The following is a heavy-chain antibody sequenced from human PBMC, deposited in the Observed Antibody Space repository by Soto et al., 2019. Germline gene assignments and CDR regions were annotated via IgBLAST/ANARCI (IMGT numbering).Heavy chain of an antibody. CDR3: ARGYCSGGSCYPREDYYYYGMDV. Sequence: ASLKISCKASGYTFTSYYMHWVRQAPGQGLEWMGIINPSGGSTSYAQKFQGRVTMTRDTSTSTVYMELSSLRSEDTAVYYCARGYCSGGSCYPREDYYYYGMDVWGQGTTVTVSS. D-gene: IGHD2-15*01. CDR2: INPSGGST. J-gene: IGHJ6*02. V-gene: IGHV1-46*01. CDR1: GYTFTSYY.